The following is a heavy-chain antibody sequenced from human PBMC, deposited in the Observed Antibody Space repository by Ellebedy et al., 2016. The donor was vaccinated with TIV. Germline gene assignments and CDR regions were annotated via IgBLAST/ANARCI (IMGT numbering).Heavy chain of an antibody. CDR2: INTDGSDT. V-gene: IGHV3-74*03. J-gene: IGHJ4*02. CDR1: DFIFTTYW. D-gene: IGHD4-23*01. CDR3: AGQAYGGNFPQKY. Sequence: PGGSLRLSCAASDFIFTTYWVHWVRQVPGKGLVWVARINTDGSDTTYADSVRGRFTISRDNAKRTVYLQLNSPGVEDTAIYHCAGQAYGGNFPQKYWGQGTLVTVSS.